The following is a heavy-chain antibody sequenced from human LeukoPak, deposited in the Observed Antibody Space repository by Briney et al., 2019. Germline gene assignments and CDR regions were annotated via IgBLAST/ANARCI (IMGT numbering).Heavy chain of an antibody. CDR2: ISGSGGST. CDR3: AKKWGVGTTTLDYFDY. J-gene: IGHJ4*02. D-gene: IGHD1-26*01. CDR1: GFTFSTYA. Sequence: GGSLRLSCAASGFTFSTYAMSWVRQAPGKGLEWVSGISGSGGSTYYADSVKGRFTISRDNSKNTLYLQMNSLTDEDTAVYYCAKKWGVGTTTLDYFDYWGQGTLVTVSS. V-gene: IGHV3-23*01.